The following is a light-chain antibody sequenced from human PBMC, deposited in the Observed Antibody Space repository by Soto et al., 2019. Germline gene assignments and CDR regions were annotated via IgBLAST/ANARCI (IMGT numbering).Light chain of an antibody. CDR3: QPYVXFTWT. CDR1: QSVSSTY. CDR2: SAS. Sequence: ENVLTQSPGTLSLSPGETATLSCRASQSVSSTYLAWYQQKPGQAPRLLIYSASSRATGIPDRFSGSGSGTDFTLTISRLEPEDFAVYYCQPYVXFTWTFGRGTKVDI. J-gene: IGKJ1*01. V-gene: IGKV3-20*01.